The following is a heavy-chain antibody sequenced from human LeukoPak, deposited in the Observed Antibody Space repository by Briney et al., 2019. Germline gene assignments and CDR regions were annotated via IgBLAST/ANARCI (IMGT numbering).Heavy chain of an antibody. V-gene: IGHV3-30*04. J-gene: IGHJ4*02. CDR1: GFTFRSYA. CDR2: ISYDGSNK. Sequence: GRSLRLSCAASGFTFRSYAMHWVRQAPGKGLEWVAVISYDGSNKYYVDSVKGRFTISRDNSKNTLYLQMNSLRAEDTAVYYCAKSRWDTAMASLDYWGQGTLVTVSS. CDR3: AKSRWDTAMASLDY. D-gene: IGHD5-18*01.